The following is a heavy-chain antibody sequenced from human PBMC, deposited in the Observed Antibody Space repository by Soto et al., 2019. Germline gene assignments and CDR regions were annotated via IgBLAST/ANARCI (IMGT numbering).Heavy chain of an antibody. CDR1: GFSLSTTGVG. CDR2: IYWDDDK. J-gene: IGHJ4*02. V-gene: IGHV2-5*02. CDR3: ANSHSTRATVNSDYLDY. D-gene: IGHD4-17*01. Sequence: QITLKESGPTLVKPTQTLTLTCTFSGFSLSTTGVGVGWIRQPPGKALEWLALIYWDDDKRYSPSLKSRLTITKNTSKNQVVRTMTKMDPVDTATYYCANSHSTRATVNSDYLDYWGQGTLVTVSS.